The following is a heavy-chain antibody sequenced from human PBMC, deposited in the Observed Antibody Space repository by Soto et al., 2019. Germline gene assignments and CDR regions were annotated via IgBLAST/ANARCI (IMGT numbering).Heavy chain of an antibody. D-gene: IGHD2-15*01. J-gene: IGHJ4*02. CDR2: ISGSGGST. Sequence: GSLRLSCAASGFTFSSYAMSWVRQAPGKGLEWVSAISGSGGSTYYADSVKGRFTISRDNSKNTLYLQMNSLRAEDTAVYYCAKDAGDCSGGSCYMELYYFDYWGQGTLVTVSS. CDR1: GFTFSSYA. CDR3: AKDAGDCSGGSCYMELYYFDY. V-gene: IGHV3-23*01.